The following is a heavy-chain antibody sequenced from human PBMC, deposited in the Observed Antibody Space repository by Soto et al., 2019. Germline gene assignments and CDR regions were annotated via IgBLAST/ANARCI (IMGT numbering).Heavy chain of an antibody. V-gene: IGHV6-1*01. CDR1: GDSVSSTSAA. CDR3: ARAYYYDSSGFDY. Sequence: SQTLSLTCAISGDSVSSTSAAWNWIRQSPSRGLEWLGRTYYNSRWYTDYAVSVKSRLTINADTSKNQFSLKLSSVTAADTAVYYCARAYYYDSSGFDYWGQGTLVTVSS. D-gene: IGHD3-22*01. CDR2: TYYNSRWYT. J-gene: IGHJ4*02.